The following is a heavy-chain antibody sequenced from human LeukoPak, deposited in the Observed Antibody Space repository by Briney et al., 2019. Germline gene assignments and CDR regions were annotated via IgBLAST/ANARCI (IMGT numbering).Heavy chain of an antibody. CDR1: GFTFSSYA. CDR2: IWYDGSNE. CDR3: ARSLWAMVPFDY. D-gene: IGHD3-10*01. J-gene: IGHJ4*02. Sequence: PGGSLRLSCAASGFTFSSYAMHWVRQAPGKGLDWVAVIWYDGSNEYYADSVKGRFTISRDNSKNTLYLQMNSLRAEGTAVYYCARSLWAMVPFDYWGQGTLVTVSS. V-gene: IGHV3-33*01.